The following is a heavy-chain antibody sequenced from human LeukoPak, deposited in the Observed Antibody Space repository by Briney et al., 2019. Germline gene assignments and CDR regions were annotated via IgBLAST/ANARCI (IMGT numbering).Heavy chain of an antibody. CDR1: GGSFSGYY. J-gene: IGHJ4*02. CDR2: INHSGST. V-gene: IGHV4-34*01. CDR3: ARAPHFFDTSGSRYYFDY. D-gene: IGHD3-22*01. Sequence: TPSETLSLTCAVYGGSFSGYYWSWIRQPPGKGLECIGEINHSGSTNYNPSLKSRVTISVDTSKNQSSLKLSSVTAADTAVYFCARAPHFFDTSGSRYYFDYWGQGALVTVSS.